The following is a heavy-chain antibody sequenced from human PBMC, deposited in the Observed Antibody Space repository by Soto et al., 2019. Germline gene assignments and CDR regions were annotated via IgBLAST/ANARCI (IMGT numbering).Heavy chain of an antibody. Sequence: QVQLVESGGGVVQPGRSLRLSCAASGFPFSSYGMHWVRQAPGKGLDWVALISYDGSNKYYADSVKGRFTIFRDNSKHTLYLQMSSLRVEDTAVYYCAGGQYYFDYCGQGNLVSVSS. J-gene: IGHJ4*02. CDR3: AGGQYYFDY. CDR1: GFPFSSYG. D-gene: IGHD2-15*01. V-gene: IGHV3-30*03. CDR2: ISYDGSNK.